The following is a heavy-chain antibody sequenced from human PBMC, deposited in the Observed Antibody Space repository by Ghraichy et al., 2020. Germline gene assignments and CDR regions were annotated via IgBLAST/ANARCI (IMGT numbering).Heavy chain of an antibody. D-gene: IGHD3-10*01. J-gene: IGHJ4*02. CDR3: AKEMGSGSYYWGYFDY. V-gene: IGHV3-30*18. CDR1: GFTFSSYG. Sequence: GESLNISCAASGFTFSSYGMHWVRQAPGKGLEWVAVISYDGSNKYYADSVKGRFTISRDNSKNTLYLQMNSLRAEDTAVYYCAKEMGSGSYYWGYFDYWGQGTLVTVSS. CDR2: ISYDGSNK.